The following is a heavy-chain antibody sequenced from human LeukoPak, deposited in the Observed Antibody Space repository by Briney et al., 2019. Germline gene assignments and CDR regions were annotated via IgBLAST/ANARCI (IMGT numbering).Heavy chain of an antibody. V-gene: IGHV4-39*01. J-gene: IGHJ4*02. CDR1: GGSFSGYY. CDR3: ARQRRNDCGSPSCYIDY. D-gene: IGHD2-2*01. Sequence: SETLSLTCAVYGGSFSGYYWGWIRQPPGKGLEWIGSMSYSGSSYYNPSLKSRVTISGDTSKNQFSLKLSSVTVADTAVYYCARQRRNDCGSPSCYIDYWGQGTLVTVSS. CDR2: MSYSGSS.